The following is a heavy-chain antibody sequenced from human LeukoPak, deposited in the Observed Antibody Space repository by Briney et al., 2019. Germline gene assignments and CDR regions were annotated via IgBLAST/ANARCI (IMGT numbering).Heavy chain of an antibody. D-gene: IGHD6-13*01. CDR1: GGSISSSSYY. V-gene: IGHV4-39*01. CDR3: ASPLKLESSWSN. CDR2: IYYSGST. Sequence: PSETLSLTCTVSGGSISSSSYYWGWIRQPPGKGLEWIGSIYYSGSTYYNPSLKSRVTISVDTSKNQFSLKLSSVTAADTAVYYCASPLKLESSWSNWGQGTLVTVSS. J-gene: IGHJ4*02.